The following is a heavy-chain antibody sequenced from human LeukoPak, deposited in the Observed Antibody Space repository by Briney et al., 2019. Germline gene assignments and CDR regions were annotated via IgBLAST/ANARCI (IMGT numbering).Heavy chain of an antibody. CDR2: IYPGDSDT. D-gene: IGHD6-13*01. Sequence: GESLKISCKGSGYSFTSYWIGWVRQMPGKGLECMGIIYPGDSDTRYSPSFQGQVTISADKSISTAYLQWSSLKASDTAMYYCATYRFQRSSWYGGFDYWGQGTLVTVSS. CDR1: GYSFTSYW. V-gene: IGHV5-51*01. J-gene: IGHJ4*02. CDR3: ATYRFQRSSWYGGFDY.